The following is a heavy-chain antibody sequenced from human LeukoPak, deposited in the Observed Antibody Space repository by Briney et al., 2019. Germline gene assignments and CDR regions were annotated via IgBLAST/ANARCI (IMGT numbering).Heavy chain of an antibody. CDR3: ARVRIGQQLDKYYYYAMDV. V-gene: IGHV1-2*02. CDR2: INPNSGGT. Sequence: ASVKASCKASGYTFTHYYMHWVRQAPGQGLEWMGWINPNSGGTNYAQKFQGRVTMTTDTSISTAYMEVSRLRSDDTAVYYCARVRIGQQLDKYYYYAMDVWGQGTTVTVSS. D-gene: IGHD6-13*01. J-gene: IGHJ6*02. CDR1: GYTFTHYY.